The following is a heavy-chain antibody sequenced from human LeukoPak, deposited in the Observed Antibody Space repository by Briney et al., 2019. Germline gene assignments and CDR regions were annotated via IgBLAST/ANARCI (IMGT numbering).Heavy chain of an antibody. J-gene: IGHJ6*03. D-gene: IGHD3-10*01. CDR3: ARGPGGWFGELPTAYYMDV. V-gene: IGHV3-30*02. CDR1: GFTFSSYG. Sequence: GGSLRLSCAASGFTFSSYGMHWVRQAPGKGLEWVAFIRYDGNNKNYVDSVKGRFTISRDNAKNSLYLQMNSLRAEDTAVYYCARGPGGWFGELPTAYYMDVWGKGTTVTVSS. CDR2: IRYDGNNK.